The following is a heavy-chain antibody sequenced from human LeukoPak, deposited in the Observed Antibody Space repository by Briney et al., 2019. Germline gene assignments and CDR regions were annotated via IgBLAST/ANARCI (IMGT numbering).Heavy chain of an antibody. J-gene: IGHJ4*01. CDR3: ARGVEPLAANTLAY. CDR1: GFTVITND. V-gene: IGHV3-53*01. CDR2: LYSVGNT. Sequence: PGGSLRLSCAASGFTVITNDMTWVRQAPGKGLEWVSVLYSVGNTKYADSVQGRFTISRDNSKNTLYLEMNSLSPDDTAVYYCARGVEPLAANTLAYWGQGTLVTLSS. D-gene: IGHD1-14*01.